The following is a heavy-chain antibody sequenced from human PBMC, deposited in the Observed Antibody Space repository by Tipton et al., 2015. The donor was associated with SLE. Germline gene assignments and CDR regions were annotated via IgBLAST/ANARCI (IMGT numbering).Heavy chain of an antibody. CDR1: GGSISGHY. Sequence: TLSLTCTVSGGSISGHYWSWIRQPPGKELEWIGYIYYSGSTNYIPSLKNRVTISVDMSKNQFSLKLNSVTAADSAVYYCARGVGATFFDYWGQGPLVAVSS. CDR2: IYYSGST. CDR3: ARGVGATFFDY. D-gene: IGHD1-26*01. J-gene: IGHJ4*02. V-gene: IGHV4-59*11.